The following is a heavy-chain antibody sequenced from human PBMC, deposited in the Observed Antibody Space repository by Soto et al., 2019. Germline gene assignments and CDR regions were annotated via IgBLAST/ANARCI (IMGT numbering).Heavy chain of an antibody. D-gene: IGHD6-13*01. CDR2: ISYSGNT. J-gene: IGHJ5*02. V-gene: IGHV4-39*01. CDR1: GGSISSSSYY. CDR3: ARRGARIEADGISTGFDT. Sequence: QLQLQESGPGLVKPSETLSLTCSVSGGSISSSSYYLGWIRQPPGKGLEWMGRISYSGNTYYSPHLKSRATISVDTSKNQFYLELRSVTATDTAGYFCARRGARIEADGISTGFDTWGQGTLVTVSS.